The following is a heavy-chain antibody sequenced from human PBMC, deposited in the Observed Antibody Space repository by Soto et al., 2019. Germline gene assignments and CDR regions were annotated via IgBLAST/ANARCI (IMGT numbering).Heavy chain of an antibody. D-gene: IGHD2-2*01. J-gene: IGHJ6*03. CDR2: INHSGST. Sequence: SETLSLTCAVYGGSFSGYYWSWIRQPPGKGLEWIGEINHSGSTNYNPSLKSRVTISVDTSKNQFSLKLSSVTAADTAVYYCARCTKDIVVVPAAGYYMDVWGKGTTVTVSS. CDR3: ARCTKDIVVVPAAGYYMDV. V-gene: IGHV4-34*01. CDR1: GGSFSGYY.